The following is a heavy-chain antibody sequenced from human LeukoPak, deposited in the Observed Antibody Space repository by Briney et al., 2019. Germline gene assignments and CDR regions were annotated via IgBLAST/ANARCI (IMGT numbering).Heavy chain of an antibody. V-gene: IGHV3-48*03. CDR3: ARDIVNGPFVISLES. J-gene: IGHJ4*02. Sequence: GGSLRLSCAASGFSLSTYEMNWIRQVPGKGLEWVSHINSGGNTQYYADSVRSRFTMSRDNAKNSLDLQMNSLRAEDTAVYYCARDIVNGPFVISLESWGQGALVTVSS. CDR1: GFSLSTYE. CDR2: INSGGNTQ. D-gene: IGHD2-21*01.